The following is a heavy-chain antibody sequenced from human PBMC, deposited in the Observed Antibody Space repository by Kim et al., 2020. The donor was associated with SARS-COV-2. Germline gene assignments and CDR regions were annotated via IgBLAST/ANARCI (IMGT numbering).Heavy chain of an antibody. CDR3: ATVPSITMIVGGAFDI. J-gene: IGHJ3*02. V-gene: IGHV1-24*01. Sequence: KFQGRVTMTEETSTDTAYMELSSLRSEDTAVYYCATVPSITMIVGGAFDIWGQGTMVTVSS. D-gene: IGHD3-22*01.